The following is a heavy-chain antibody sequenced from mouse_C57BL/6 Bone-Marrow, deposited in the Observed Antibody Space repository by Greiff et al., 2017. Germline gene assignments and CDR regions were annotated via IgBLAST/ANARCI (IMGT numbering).Heavy chain of an antibody. J-gene: IGHJ3*01. V-gene: IGHV1-72*01. CDR2: IDPNSGGT. Sequence: QVQLQQPGAELVKPGASVKLSCKASGYTFTSYWMHWVKQRPGRGLEWIGRIDPNSGGTKYNEKFKSKATLTVDKPSSQGYMKLSSLTSEDSAVYYCARGGPASNYGGFAYWGQGALVTVSA. CDR1: GYTFTSYW. CDR3: ARGGPASNYGGFAY. D-gene: IGHD2-5*01.